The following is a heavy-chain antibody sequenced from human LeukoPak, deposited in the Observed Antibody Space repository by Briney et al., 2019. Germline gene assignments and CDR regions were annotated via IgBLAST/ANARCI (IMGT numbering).Heavy chain of an antibody. CDR1: GFTFSNFA. V-gene: IGHV3-23*01. Sequence: GGSLRLSCAASGFTFSNFAMSWVRQAPGKGLEWVSGISGSGGSTYYADSVKGRFTISRDNSKNTLYLQMNSLRAEDTAVYYCARDSEQQLVLGAFDIWGQGTMVTVSS. J-gene: IGHJ3*02. CDR3: ARDSEQQLVLGAFDI. D-gene: IGHD6-13*01. CDR2: ISGSGGST.